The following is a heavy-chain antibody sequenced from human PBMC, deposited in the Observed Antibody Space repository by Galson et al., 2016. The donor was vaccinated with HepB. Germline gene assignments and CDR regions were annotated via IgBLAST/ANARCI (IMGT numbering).Heavy chain of an antibody. CDR3: AKESLVREGGAFDI. CDR2: IDPNSGGL. CDR1: GYTSTGYY. J-gene: IGHJ3*02. V-gene: IGHV1-2*05. D-gene: IGHD3-10*01. Sequence: SVKVSCKASGYTSTGYYIHWVRQAPGQGLEWMGRIDPNSGGLKYAQKFQGRVTMTRDTSIRAAYMELSSLRSDDSVVYYCAKESLVREGGAFDIWGQGTLVTVSS.